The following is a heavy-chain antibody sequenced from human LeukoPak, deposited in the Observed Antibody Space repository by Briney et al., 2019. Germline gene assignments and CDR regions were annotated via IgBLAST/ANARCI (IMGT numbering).Heavy chain of an antibody. CDR1: GYTFTGYY. Sequence: HRASVKVSCKASGYTFTGYYMHWVRQAPGQGLEWMGWINPNSGGTNYAQKFQGRVTMTRDTSISTAYMELSRLRSDNTAVYYCARAWQNHSGWYKTPGSDLYYWGQGTLVTVSS. CDR3: ARAWQNHSGWYKTPGSDLYY. V-gene: IGHV1-2*02. D-gene: IGHD6-19*01. CDR2: INPNSGGT. J-gene: IGHJ4*02.